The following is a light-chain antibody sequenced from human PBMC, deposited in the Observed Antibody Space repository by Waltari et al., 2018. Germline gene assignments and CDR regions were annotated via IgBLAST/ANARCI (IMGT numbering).Light chain of an antibody. V-gene: IGLV2-14*01. CDR2: EVN. Sequence: QSALPQPASVSGSPGQSITISCTGSSGDVGSYKYVSWYQQHPGQVPKLIIYEVNRRPSGVSNRFSGSKSGNTASLTISGLQAEDEADYYCSSHTSSSTFVFGTGTKVDVL. CDR1: SGDVGSYKY. CDR3: SSHTSSSTFV. J-gene: IGLJ1*01.